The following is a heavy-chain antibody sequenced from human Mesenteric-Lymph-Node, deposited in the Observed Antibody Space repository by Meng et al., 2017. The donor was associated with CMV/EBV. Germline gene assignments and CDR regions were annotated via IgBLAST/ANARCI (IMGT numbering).Heavy chain of an antibody. V-gene: IGHV5-51*01. D-gene: IGHD2-15*01. CDR2: IYPGDSDT. CDR3: ARLPYDSSSSDWYFDL. CDR1: GYSFTSYW. Sequence: GYSFTSYWIGWVRQMPGKGLEWMGIIYPGDSDTRYSPSFQGQVTISADKSISTAYLQWSSLKASDTAMYYCARLPYDSSSSDWYFDLWGRGTLVTVSS. J-gene: IGHJ2*01.